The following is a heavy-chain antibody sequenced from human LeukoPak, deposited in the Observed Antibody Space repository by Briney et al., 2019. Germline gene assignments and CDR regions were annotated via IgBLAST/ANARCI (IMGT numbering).Heavy chain of an antibody. CDR2: IYYSGKT. V-gene: IGHV4-39*07. Sequence: SETLSLTCIVSSGSISSSSYYWGWIRQPPGKGLGWIGSIYYSGKTSYNPSLKSRVTISVDTSKNQFSLKLSSVTAADTAVYYCARVAVTPTYYYGMDVWGQGTTVTVSS. J-gene: IGHJ6*02. CDR1: SGSISSSSYY. D-gene: IGHD4-17*01. CDR3: ARVAVTPTYYYGMDV.